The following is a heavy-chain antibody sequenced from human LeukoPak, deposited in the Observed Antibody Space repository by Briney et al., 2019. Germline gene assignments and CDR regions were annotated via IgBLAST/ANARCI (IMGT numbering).Heavy chain of an antibody. Sequence: GGSLRLSCVASGFTFSSSWMHWVRQGPGKGLVWVSRINSDATSTSYADSVKGRFTISRDNAKNTLYLQMNSLRAEDTAVYYCARPQDPSWAFDIWGQGTMVTVSS. CDR2: INSDATST. V-gene: IGHV3-74*01. J-gene: IGHJ3*02. CDR1: GFTFSSSW. CDR3: ARPQDPSWAFDI.